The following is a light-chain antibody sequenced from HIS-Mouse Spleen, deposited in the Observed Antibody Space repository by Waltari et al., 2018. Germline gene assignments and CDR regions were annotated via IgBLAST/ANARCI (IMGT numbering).Light chain of an antibody. Sequence: QLVLTQSPSASASLGASVKLTCTLSSGHSSYAIAWHQQQPEKGPRYLMKLNSDGSHSKGDGFPDRFSGSSAGAERYLTISSLQSEDEADYYCQTWGPVVFGGGTKLTVL. J-gene: IGLJ2*01. CDR2: LNSDGSH. V-gene: IGLV4-69*01. CDR3: QTWGPVV. CDR1: SGHSSYA.